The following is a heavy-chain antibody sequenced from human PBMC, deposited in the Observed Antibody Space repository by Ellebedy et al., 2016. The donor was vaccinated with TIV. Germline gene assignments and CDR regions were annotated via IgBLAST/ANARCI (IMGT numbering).Heavy chain of an antibody. CDR1: GYSFTTYW. CDR2: IYPDDSDT. Sequence: GESLKISCKASGYSFTTYWIAWVRQMPGKGLEWMGIIYPDDSDTRYSPSLQGQVTISADKSINTAYLQWISLKASDTAMYYCARPTSIATPTPYYFDYWGQGTPVTVSS. D-gene: IGHD2-15*01. CDR3: ARPTSIATPTPYYFDY. V-gene: IGHV5-51*01. J-gene: IGHJ4*02.